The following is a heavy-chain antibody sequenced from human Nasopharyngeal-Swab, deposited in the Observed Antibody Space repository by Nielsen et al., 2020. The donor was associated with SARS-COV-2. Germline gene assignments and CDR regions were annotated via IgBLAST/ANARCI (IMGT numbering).Heavy chain of an antibody. D-gene: IGHD3-10*01. CDR2: LYSGGNT. Sequence: GESLKISCAASGFTVSSNYMNWVRQPPGKGLEWISVLYSGGNTYYAGSVKGRFTISRDNSKSTLYLQMNNLRAEDTAVYYCARSGIYYYYMDVWGKGTTVTVSS. V-gene: IGHV3-66*01. CDR3: ARSGIYYYYMDV. CDR1: GFTVSSNY. J-gene: IGHJ6*03.